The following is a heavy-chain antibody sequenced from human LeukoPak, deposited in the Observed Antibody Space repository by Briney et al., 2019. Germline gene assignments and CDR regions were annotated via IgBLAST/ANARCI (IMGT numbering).Heavy chain of an antibody. CDR1: GFSFWNYA. J-gene: IGHJ5*01. D-gene: IGHD2-21*01. CDR3: VKDPRDTYGTNWFVS. Sequence: GGSLRLSCVASGFSFWNYAMSWVRQAPGKGLQWVSQISGTGGATWYAGFARDRFTIPRDNSKKTLYLQMSGLRVEDTAMYYCVKDPRDTYGTNWFVSWGQGTLLIVSS. V-gene: IGHV3-23*01. CDR2: ISGTGGAT.